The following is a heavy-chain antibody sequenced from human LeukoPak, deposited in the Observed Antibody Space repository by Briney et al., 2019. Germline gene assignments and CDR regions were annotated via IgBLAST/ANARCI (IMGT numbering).Heavy chain of an antibody. CDR2: ISTDNGNT. D-gene: IGHD1-26*01. Sequence: ASVKVSCKASGYIFTSYGISWVRQAPGQGLEWMGWISTDNGNTNYPQKLQGRVTMTTDTSTSTAYMELRSLRSDDTAVYYCARESSNTGRGIDYWGQGTLVTVSS. V-gene: IGHV1-18*01. CDR1: GYIFTSYG. CDR3: ARESSNTGRGIDY. J-gene: IGHJ4*02.